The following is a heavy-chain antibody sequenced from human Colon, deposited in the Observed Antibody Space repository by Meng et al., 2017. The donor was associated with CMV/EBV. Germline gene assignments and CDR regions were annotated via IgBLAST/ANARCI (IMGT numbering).Heavy chain of an antibody. CDR2: ISGSGGST. Sequence: GGSLRLSCATSGLIFRKSTMSWLRQAPGKGLEWVSAISGSGGSTYYADSVKGRFTISRDNSKNTLYLQMNSLRAEDTAVYYCASSYGDIVVVPAAINWGQGTLVTVSS. CDR1: GLIFRKST. D-gene: IGHD2-2*02. CDR3: ASSYGDIVVVPAAIN. V-gene: IGHV3-23*01. J-gene: IGHJ4*02.